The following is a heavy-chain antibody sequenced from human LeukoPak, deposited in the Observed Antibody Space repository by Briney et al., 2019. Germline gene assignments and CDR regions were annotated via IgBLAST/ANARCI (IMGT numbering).Heavy chain of an antibody. CDR1: GGSISSYY. Sequence: SETLSLTCTVSGGSISSYYWSWIRQPPGKGLEWIGYIYYSGSTNYNPSLKSRVTISVDTSKNQFSLKLSSVTAADTAVYYCAGHGRVHTLKTFDIWGQGTMVTVSS. CDR2: IYYSGST. D-gene: IGHD1-1*01. J-gene: IGHJ3*02. CDR3: AGHGRVHTLKTFDI. V-gene: IGHV4-59*08.